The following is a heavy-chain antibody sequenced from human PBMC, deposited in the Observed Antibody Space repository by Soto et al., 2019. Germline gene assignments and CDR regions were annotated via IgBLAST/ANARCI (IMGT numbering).Heavy chain of an antibody. J-gene: IGHJ3*02. CDR2: ISWNSGSI. V-gene: IGHV3-9*01. D-gene: IGHD2-21*01. CDR1: GFTFDDYA. Sequence: PGGSLRLSCAASGFTFDDYAMHWVRQAPGKGLEWVSGISWNSGSIGYADSVKGRFTISRDNAKNSLYLQMNSLRAEDTALYYCAKATHCGGDCYSIERMAAFDIWGQRTMVTVSS. CDR3: AKATHCGGDCYSIERMAAFDI.